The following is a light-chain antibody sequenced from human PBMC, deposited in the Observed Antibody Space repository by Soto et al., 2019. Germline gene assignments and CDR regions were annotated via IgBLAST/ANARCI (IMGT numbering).Light chain of an antibody. V-gene: IGKV3-11*01. Sequence: PGERATLSCRASQSVSSSYLAWYQQKPGQAPRLLIYGAFNRATGIPARFSGSGSGTDFTLTISSLEPEDFAVYYCQQRSNWPRTFGQGTKVDI. J-gene: IGKJ1*01. CDR1: QSVSSSY. CDR3: QQRSNWPRT. CDR2: GAF.